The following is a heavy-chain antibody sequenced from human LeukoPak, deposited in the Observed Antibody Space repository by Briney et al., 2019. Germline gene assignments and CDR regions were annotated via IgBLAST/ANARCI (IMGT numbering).Heavy chain of an antibody. CDR1: GSSISSGGYS. CDR2: IYHSGST. V-gene: IGHV4-30-2*01. D-gene: IGHD3-10*01. J-gene: IGHJ3*02. Sequence: SETLSLTCTVSGSSISSGGYSWSWIRQPPGKGLEWIGYIYHSGSTYYNPSLKSRVTISVDRSKNQFSLKLSSVTAADTAVYYCARDYGSGSGAFDIWGQGTMVTVSS. CDR3: ARDYGSGSGAFDI.